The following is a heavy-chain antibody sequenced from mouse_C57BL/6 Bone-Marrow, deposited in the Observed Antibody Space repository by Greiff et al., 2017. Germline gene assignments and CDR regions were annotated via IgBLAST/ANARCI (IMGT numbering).Heavy chain of an antibody. CDR2: ISGGGGNT. CDR3: SRQVTTVLATKYFDV. V-gene: IGHV5-9*01. D-gene: IGHD1-1*01. J-gene: IGHJ1*03. Sequence: EVKLMESGGGLVKPGGSLKLSCAASGFTFSSYTMSWVRQTPETRLQWVAAISGGGGNTYYPDSVKGRFTIARDNDKNILYLQMCSLRSEDTALYYCSRQVTTVLATKYFDVWGTGTTVTVSS. CDR1: GFTFSSYT.